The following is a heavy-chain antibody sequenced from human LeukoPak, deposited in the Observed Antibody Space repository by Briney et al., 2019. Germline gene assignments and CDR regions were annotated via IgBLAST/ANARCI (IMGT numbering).Heavy chain of an antibody. Sequence: ASVKVSCKVSGYTLTELSMHWVRQAPGKGLEWMGGFDPEDGETIYAQKFQGGVTMTEDTSTDTAYMELSSLRSEDTAVYYCARGPDSNYGLHFHDYWGQGTLVTVSS. CDR2: FDPEDGET. J-gene: IGHJ4*02. V-gene: IGHV1-24*01. CDR3: ARGPDSNYGLHFHDY. CDR1: GYTLTELS. D-gene: IGHD4-11*01.